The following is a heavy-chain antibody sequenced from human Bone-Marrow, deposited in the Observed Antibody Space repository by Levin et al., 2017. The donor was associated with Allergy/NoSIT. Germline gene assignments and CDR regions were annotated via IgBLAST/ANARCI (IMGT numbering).Heavy chain of an antibody. D-gene: IGHD4-17*01. CDR3: AKDFEATVTTLFDY. CDR1: GFTFSSYG. CDR2: ISYDGSNK. Sequence: SCAASGFTFSSYGIHWVRQAPGKGLEWVAVISYDGSNKYYADSVKGRFTVSRDNSKNTLYLQMNSLRAEDTAVYYCAKDFEATVTTLFDYWGQGTLVTVSS. J-gene: IGHJ4*02. V-gene: IGHV3-30*18.